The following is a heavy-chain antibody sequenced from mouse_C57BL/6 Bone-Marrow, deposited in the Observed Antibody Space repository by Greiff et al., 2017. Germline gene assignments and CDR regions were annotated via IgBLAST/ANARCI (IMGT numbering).Heavy chain of an antibody. CDR2: IYPGDGDT. CDR3: ARERAYGNYEGAY. D-gene: IGHD2-1*01. Sequence: QVQLQQSGPELVKPGASVKISCKASGYAFSSSWMNWVKQRPGKGLEWIGRIYPGDGDTNYNGKFKGKATLTADKSSSTAYMQVSSLTSEDSAVSVCARERAYGNYEGAYWGQGTLVTVSA. V-gene: IGHV1-82*01. CDR1: GYAFSSSW. J-gene: IGHJ3*01.